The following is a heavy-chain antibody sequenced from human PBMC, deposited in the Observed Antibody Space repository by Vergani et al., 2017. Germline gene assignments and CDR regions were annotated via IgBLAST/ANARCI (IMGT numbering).Heavy chain of an antibody. CDR1: GRSISSYY. D-gene: IGHD3-3*01. CDR3: ARQGVRLNRIDNYYYYGMDV. CDR2: IYYSGST. J-gene: IGHJ6*02. V-gene: IGHV4-59*01. Sequence: QVQLQESGPGLVKPSETLSLTCTVSGRSISSYYWSWIRQPPGKGLEWIGYIYYSGSTNYNPSLKSRVTISVDTSKNQFSLKLSSVTAADTAVYYCARQGVRLNRIDNYYYYGMDVWGQGTTVTVSS.